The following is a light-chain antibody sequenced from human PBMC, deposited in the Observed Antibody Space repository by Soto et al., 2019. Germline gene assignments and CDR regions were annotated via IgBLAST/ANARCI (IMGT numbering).Light chain of an antibody. CDR2: KAA. J-gene: IGKJ1*01. CDR3: QQYATYWT. Sequence: DIQMTQSPSTLSASVGDRVTITCRASQSISPWLAWYQQIPGEAPKLLIYKAASLESWVLLRFSGSGSGTEFTLTVSSLQPDDVATYYCQQYATYWTFGQGTKVEIK. CDR1: QSISPW. V-gene: IGKV1-5*03.